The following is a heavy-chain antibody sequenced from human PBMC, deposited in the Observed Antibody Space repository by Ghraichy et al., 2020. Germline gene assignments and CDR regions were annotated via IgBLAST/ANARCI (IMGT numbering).Heavy chain of an antibody. CDR3: ARRGGPYSSGWYYFDY. CDR2: IYTSGST. D-gene: IGHD6-19*01. J-gene: IGHJ4*02. CDR1: GGSISSYY. Sequence: SETLSLTCTVSGGSISSYYWSWIRQPPGKGLEWIGYIYTSGSTNYNPSLKSRVTISVDTSKNQFSLKLSSVTAADTAVYYCARRGGPYSSGWYYFDYWGQGTLVTVSS. V-gene: IGHV4-4*09.